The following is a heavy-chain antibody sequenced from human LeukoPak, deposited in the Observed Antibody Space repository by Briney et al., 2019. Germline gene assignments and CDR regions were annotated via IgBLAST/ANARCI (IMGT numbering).Heavy chain of an antibody. CDR1: GFTFSSYA. J-gene: IGHJ3*02. D-gene: IGHD3-22*01. V-gene: IGHV3-23*01. Sequence: GGSLRLSCAASGFTFSSYAMSWVRQAPGRGLEWVSAISGSGGSTYYADSVKGRFTISRDNSKNTLYLQMNSLRAEDTAVYYCAKVRSRWDCDSSGSLDAFDIWGQGTMVTVSS. CDR2: ISGSGGST. CDR3: AKVRSRWDCDSSGSLDAFDI.